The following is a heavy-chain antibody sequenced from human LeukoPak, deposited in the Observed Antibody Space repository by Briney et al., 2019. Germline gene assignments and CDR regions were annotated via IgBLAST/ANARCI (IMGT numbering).Heavy chain of an antibody. CDR2: IYVSGYT. Sequence: SETLSLTCTVSRGSISSYYWSWIRQPPGKGLEWIGCIYVSGYTKYNPSLKSRVIMSVDTSKNQFSLNLSSVTAADTAVYYCAKSERNVGPFDYWGQETLVAVSS. D-gene: IGHD1-14*01. CDR1: RGSISSYY. J-gene: IGHJ4*02. CDR3: AKSERNVGPFDY. V-gene: IGHV4-59*03.